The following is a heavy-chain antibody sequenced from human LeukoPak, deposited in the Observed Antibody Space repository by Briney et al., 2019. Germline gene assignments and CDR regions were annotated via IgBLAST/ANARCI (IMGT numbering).Heavy chain of an antibody. CDR2: IIPILGIA. V-gene: IGHV1-69*02. D-gene: IGHD4-23*01. Sequence: SVKVSCKASRGTFSSYTISWVRQAPGQGLEWMGRIIPILGIANYAQKFQGRVTITADKSTSTAYMELSSLRSEDTAVYYCARADYGGNSEAAFDIWGQGTMVTVSS. CDR1: RGTFSSYT. CDR3: ARADYGGNSEAAFDI. J-gene: IGHJ3*02.